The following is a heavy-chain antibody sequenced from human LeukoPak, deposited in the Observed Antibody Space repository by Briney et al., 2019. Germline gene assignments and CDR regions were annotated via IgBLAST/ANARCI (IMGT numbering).Heavy chain of an antibody. D-gene: IGHD4-17*01. CDR2: IYTSGST. CDR3: ARLSTVTTSFEY. CDR1: GRSLSRYY. Sequence: SDPLSLTCTVCGRSLSRYYWSWIRQPAGQGREWVGRIYTSGSTHHNPPLKSRVTMSVDTSKNQFSLKLSSVTAADTAVYYCARLSTVTTSFEYWGQGTLVTVSS. V-gene: IGHV4-4*07. J-gene: IGHJ4*02.